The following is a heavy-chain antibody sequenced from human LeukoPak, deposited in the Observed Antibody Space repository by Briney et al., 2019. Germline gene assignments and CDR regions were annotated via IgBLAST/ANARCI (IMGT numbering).Heavy chain of an antibody. V-gene: IGHV3-21*01. CDR2: ISSSSSYI. CDR3: ARDQIQEAYYYGMDV. J-gene: IGHJ6*04. CDR1: GFTFSSYS. Sequence: GGSLRLSCAASGFTFSSYSMNWVRQAPGKGLEWVSSISSSSSYIYYADSVKGRFTISRDNAKNSLYPQMNSLRAEDTAVYYCARDQIQEAYYYGMDVWGKGTTVTVSS.